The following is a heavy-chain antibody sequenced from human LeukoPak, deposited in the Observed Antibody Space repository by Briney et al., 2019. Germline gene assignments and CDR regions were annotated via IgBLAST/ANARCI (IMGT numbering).Heavy chain of an antibody. J-gene: IGHJ4*02. CDR2: TYYRSKWYN. CDR1: GDSVSSNSAA. D-gene: IGHD3-16*01. Sequence: SQTLSLTCAISGDSVSSNSAAWNWNRQSPSRGLEWLGRTYYRSKWYNDYAVSVKGRITSSADTSKNQFSLQLNSVTPEDTAVDYCARSISGLGDWGQGTLVTVSS. CDR3: ARSISGLGD. V-gene: IGHV6-1*01.